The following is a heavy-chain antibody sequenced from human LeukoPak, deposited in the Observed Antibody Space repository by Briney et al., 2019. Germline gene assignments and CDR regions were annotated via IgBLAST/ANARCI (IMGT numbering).Heavy chain of an antibody. J-gene: IGHJ4*02. CDR1: GGTFSSYT. Sequence: SVKVSCKASGGTFSSYTISWVRQAPGQGLEWMGRIIPILGIANYAQKFQGRVTITADKSTSTAYMELSSLRSEDTAVYYCARGMITFGGVIVPLGYWGQGTLVTVSS. CDR3: ARGMITFGGVIVPLGY. CDR2: IIPILGIA. V-gene: IGHV1-69*02. D-gene: IGHD3-16*02.